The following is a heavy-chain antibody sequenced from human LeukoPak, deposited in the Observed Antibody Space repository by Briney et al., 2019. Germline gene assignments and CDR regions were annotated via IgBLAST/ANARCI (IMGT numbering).Heavy chain of an antibody. CDR3: AKTLEGIEQWHTYPIHAFDI. Sequence: ASVRVSCKASGYTFTSYYMHWVRQAPGQGLEWMGIINPSGGSTSCAQKFQGRVTMTRDTSTSTVYMELSSLRSEDTAVYYCAKTLEGIEQWHTYPIHAFDIWGQGTMVTVSS. D-gene: IGHD6-19*01. J-gene: IGHJ3*02. V-gene: IGHV1-46*01. CDR1: GYTFTSYY. CDR2: INPSGGST.